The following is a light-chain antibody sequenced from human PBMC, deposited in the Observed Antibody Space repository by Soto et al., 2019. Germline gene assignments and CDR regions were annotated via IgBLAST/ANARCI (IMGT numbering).Light chain of an antibody. CDR2: GIS. J-gene: IGKJ1*01. CDR1: QTVTNSY. V-gene: IGKV3-20*01. Sequence: EVVLTQSPGTLSLFPGERATLSCRASQTVTNSYLAWYQQKPGQAPRPLIYGISNRATGIPDRFSGSGSGTDFTPTISRLEPEDFAVYYCHQYGSSWTFGQGTKVDIK. CDR3: HQYGSSWT.